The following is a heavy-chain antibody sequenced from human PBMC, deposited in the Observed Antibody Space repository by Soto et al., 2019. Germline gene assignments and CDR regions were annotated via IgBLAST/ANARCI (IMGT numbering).Heavy chain of an antibody. J-gene: IGHJ6*02. D-gene: IGHD2-15*01. V-gene: IGHV3-30-3*01. CDR2: ISYDGGNK. Sequence: GGSMRLSSVSSGFTFRNYAMHWVCQTPGKGLECVAVISYDGGNKFYRDYVKGRFTISRDNSKNTLYLQINSLRYEDTAVYYCARGDREDIAVVIGVRPGEYGVDVWGQGTTVTVSS. CDR3: ARGDREDIAVVIGVRPGEYGVDV. CDR1: GFTFRNYA.